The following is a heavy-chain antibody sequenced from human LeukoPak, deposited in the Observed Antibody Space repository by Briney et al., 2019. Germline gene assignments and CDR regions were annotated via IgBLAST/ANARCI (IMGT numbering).Heavy chain of an antibody. CDR2: IYHSGST. CDR3: ARILVPAADTYYFDY. D-gene: IGHD2-2*01. V-gene: IGHV4-4*02. J-gene: IGHJ4*02. Sequence: PSETLSLTCAVSGGSISSSNWWSWVRQPPGKGLEWIGEIYHSGSTNYNPSLKSRVTISVDKSKNQFSLKLSSVTAADTAVYYCARILVPAADTYYFDYWGQGTLVTVSS. CDR1: GGSISSSNW.